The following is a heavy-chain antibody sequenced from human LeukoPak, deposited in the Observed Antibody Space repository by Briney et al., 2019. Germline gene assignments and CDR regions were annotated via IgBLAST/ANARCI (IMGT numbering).Heavy chain of an antibody. J-gene: IGHJ4*02. CDR2: INWNGGST. V-gene: IGHV3-20*04. CDR1: GFTFDDYA. CDR3: ARELIAVAGTFDY. D-gene: IGHD6-19*01. Sequence: GRSLRLSCAPSGFTFDDYAMHWVRQAPGKGLEWVSGINWNGGSTGYADSVKGRFTISRDNAKNSLYLQMNSLRAEDTALYYCARELIAVAGTFDYWGQGTLVTVSS.